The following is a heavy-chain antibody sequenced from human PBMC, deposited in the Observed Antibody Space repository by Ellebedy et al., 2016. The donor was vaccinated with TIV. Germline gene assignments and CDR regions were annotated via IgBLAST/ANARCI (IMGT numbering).Heavy chain of an antibody. CDR2: ISSNGGST. D-gene: IGHD3-10*01. Sequence: GESLKISCSASGFTFSSYAMHWVRQAPGKGLEYVSAISSNGGSTYYADSVKGRFTISRDNSKNTLYLQMSSRRAEETAVYYCVKGGSGSYHYYYGMDVWGQGTTVTVSS. V-gene: IGHV3-64D*06. CDR1: GFTFSSYA. CDR3: VKGGSGSYHYYYGMDV. J-gene: IGHJ6*02.